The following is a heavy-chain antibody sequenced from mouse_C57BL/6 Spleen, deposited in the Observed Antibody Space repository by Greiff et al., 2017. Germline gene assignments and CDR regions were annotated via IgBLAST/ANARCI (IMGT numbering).Heavy chain of an antibody. J-gene: IGHJ3*01. D-gene: IGHD2-1*01. CDR2: IDPEKGDT. V-gene: IGHV14-4*01. Sequence: VQLQQSGAELVRPGASVTLSCTASGFNIKDDYMHWVKQRPEQGLEWIGWIDPEKGDTEYASKFQGKATITAYTSSNTAYLQLSSLTSEDTAAYFCTAPYGNYVGSWFAYWGQWTLVTVSA. CDR3: TAPYGNYVGSWFAY. CDR1: GFNIKDDY.